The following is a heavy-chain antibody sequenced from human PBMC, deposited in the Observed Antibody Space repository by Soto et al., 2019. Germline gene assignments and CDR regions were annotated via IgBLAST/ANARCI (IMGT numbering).Heavy chain of an antibody. Sequence: ASVKVSCKASGYTFTSYYMHWVRQAPGQGLEWMGIINPSGGSTSYAQKFQGRVTMTRDTSTSTVYMELSSLRSEDTALYYCARAGFYGDYVNNWFDPWGQGTLVTVSS. CDR3: ARAGFYGDYVNNWFDP. CDR1: GYTFTSYY. V-gene: IGHV1-46*01. D-gene: IGHD4-17*01. J-gene: IGHJ5*02. CDR2: INPSGGST.